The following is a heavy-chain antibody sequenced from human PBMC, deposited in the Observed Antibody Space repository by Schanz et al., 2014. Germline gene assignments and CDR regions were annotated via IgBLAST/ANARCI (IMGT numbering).Heavy chain of an antibody. CDR2: ISGSGRDI. CDR3: AKDGFGGAPDV. D-gene: IGHD1-26*01. J-gene: IGHJ6*02. Sequence: EVQVVESGGGFVQPGGSLRLSCAASGFTFSSYAMIWVRQTPEKGMEWVSAISGSGRDIYFADSVKGRFTISRDNSKKTVYLQMSSLRVEDTAIYYCAKDGFGGAPDVWGQGTMVTVSS. CDR1: GFTFSSYA. V-gene: IGHV3-23*04.